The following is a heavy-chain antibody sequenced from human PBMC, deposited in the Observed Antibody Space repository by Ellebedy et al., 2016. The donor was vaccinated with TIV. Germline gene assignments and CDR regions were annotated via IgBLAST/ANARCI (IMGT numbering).Heavy chain of an antibody. V-gene: IGHV1-3*01. D-gene: IGHD1-1*01. CDR2: INAGNGNT. CDR1: GYTFTSYA. Sequence: AASVKVSCKASGYTFTSYAMHWVRQAPGQRLEWMGWINAGNGNTKYSQKFQGRVTITRDTSASTAYMELSSLRSEDTAVYYCTTARNGLYWYFDLWGRGTLVSVSS. CDR3: TTARNGLYWYFDL. J-gene: IGHJ2*01.